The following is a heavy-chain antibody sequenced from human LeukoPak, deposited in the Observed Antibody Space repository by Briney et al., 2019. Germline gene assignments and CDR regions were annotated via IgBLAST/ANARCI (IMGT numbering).Heavy chain of an antibody. CDR1: GGSVSSSNYY. J-gene: IGHJ4*02. CDR3: ARVPAAGTGPDY. V-gene: IGHV4-61*01. D-gene: IGHD6-13*01. Sequence: SESVSLTCTVSGGSVSSSNYYWTWIRQPPGKGLEWVGFFSYNVHSDYYPSLKSRVTISVDTSKNQFSLRLSSVTAADTAIYYCARVPAAGTGPDYWGQGTLVTVSS. CDR2: FSYNVHS.